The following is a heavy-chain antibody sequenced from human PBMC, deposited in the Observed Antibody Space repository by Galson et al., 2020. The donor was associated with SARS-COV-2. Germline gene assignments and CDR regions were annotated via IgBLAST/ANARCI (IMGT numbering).Heavy chain of an antibody. D-gene: IGHD6-19*01. V-gene: IGHV3-30*02. CDR1: GFSFSSYD. J-gene: IGHJ4*02. CDR2: IRYDGSTK. CDR3: AKKGSGSGWPMDY. Sequence: GGSLRLSCAASGFSFSSYDMHWVRQAPGKGLEWVAFIRYDGSTKYYADSVKGRFTISRDNSKNTLYLQMNSLRTEDTAVFYCAKKGSGSGWPMDYWGQGTRVTVSS.